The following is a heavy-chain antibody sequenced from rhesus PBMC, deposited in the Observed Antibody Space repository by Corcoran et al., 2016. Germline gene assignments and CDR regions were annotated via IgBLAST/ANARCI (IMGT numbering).Heavy chain of an antibody. CDR2: TFYRSNWNH. V-gene: IGHV6-1*01. D-gene: IGHD4-23*01. J-gene: IGHJ4*01. CDR1: GDSVSSNIPT. Sequence: QVQLQESGPGLVKPSQTLSLTCAVSGDSVSSNIPTWNWIRQSPSRGLEGLGRTFYRSNWNHDYAQSVQNRITINADTSKNHFSLQLNSVTPEDMAVYYCVRDSNWRADYWGQGVLVTVSS. CDR3: VRDSNWRADY.